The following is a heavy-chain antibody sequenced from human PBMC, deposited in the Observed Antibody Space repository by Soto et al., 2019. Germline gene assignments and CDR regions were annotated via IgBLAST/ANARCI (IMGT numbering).Heavy chain of an antibody. CDR3: ARDYYGSGSYYRGGDY. Sequence: SETLSLTCTVSGGSISSSSYYWGWIRQPPGKGLEWIGSISYSGSTYYNPSLKSRVTISRDTSKNQFSLKLSSVTAADTAVYYCARDYYGSGSYYRGGDYWGQGTLVTVSS. V-gene: IGHV4-39*07. CDR2: ISYSGST. CDR1: GGSISSSSYY. D-gene: IGHD3-10*01. J-gene: IGHJ4*02.